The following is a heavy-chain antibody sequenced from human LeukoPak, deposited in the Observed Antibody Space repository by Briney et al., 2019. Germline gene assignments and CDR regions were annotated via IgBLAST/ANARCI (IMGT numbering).Heavy chain of an antibody. Sequence: TGGSLRLSCAASGLTFSSYAMNWVRQAPGKGLEWVSYISSSGSIIYYADSVKGRFTISRDNAKNSLSLQMNSLGAEDTAVYYCARDRYSGSYPLDYWGQGTLVTVSS. J-gene: IGHJ4*02. CDR3: ARDRYSGSYPLDY. D-gene: IGHD1-26*01. CDR1: GLTFSSYA. V-gene: IGHV3-48*04. CDR2: ISSSGSII.